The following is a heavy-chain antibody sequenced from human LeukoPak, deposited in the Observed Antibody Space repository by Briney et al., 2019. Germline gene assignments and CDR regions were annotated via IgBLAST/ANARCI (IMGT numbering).Heavy chain of an antibody. Sequence: GASVKVSCKASGYTFTGYYMHWVRQAPGQGLEWMGWISPNSGGTNYAQNFQGRVTMTRDTSISTAYMELSRLRSDDTAVYYCARAFFGVGYNFVYWGQGTLVTVSS. CDR1: GYTFTGYY. CDR3: ARAFFGVGYNFVY. D-gene: IGHD5-24*01. CDR2: ISPNSGGT. V-gene: IGHV1-2*02. J-gene: IGHJ4*02.